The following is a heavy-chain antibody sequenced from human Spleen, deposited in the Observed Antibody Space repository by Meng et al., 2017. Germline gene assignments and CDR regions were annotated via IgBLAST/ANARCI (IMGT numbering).Heavy chain of an antibody. CDR1: GFTFSSYP. CDR2: ISGSGPT. Sequence: GESLKISCAASGFTFSSYPMTWVRQAPGKGLEWVSGISGSGPTYYADSVKGRFTISRDNSKNTLYLQMNSLRAEDTALYYCAKLARSTVTTYSDYWGQGTLVTVSS. CDR3: AKLARSTVTTYSDY. V-gene: IGHV3-23*01. D-gene: IGHD4-17*01. J-gene: IGHJ4*02.